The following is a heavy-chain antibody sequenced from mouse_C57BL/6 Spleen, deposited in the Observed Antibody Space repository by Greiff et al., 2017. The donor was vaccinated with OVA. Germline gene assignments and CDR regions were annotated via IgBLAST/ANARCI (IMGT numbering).Heavy chain of an antibody. CDR2: IRLKSDNYAT. Sequence: EVQRVESGGGLVQPGGSMKLSCVASGFTFSNYWMNWVRQSPEKGLEWVAQIRLKSDNYATHYAESVKGRFTISRDDSKSSVYLQMNNLRAEDTGIYYCTSMVTTAGHAMDYWGQGTSVTVSS. V-gene: IGHV6-3*01. CDR3: TSMVTTAGHAMDY. CDR1: GFTFSNYW. J-gene: IGHJ4*01. D-gene: IGHD2-1*01.